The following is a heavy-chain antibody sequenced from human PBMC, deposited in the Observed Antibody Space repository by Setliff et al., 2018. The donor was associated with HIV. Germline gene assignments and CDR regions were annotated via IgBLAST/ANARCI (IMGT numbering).Heavy chain of an antibody. V-gene: IGHV1-2*02. CDR3: ARDYNHVFDI. D-gene: IGHD1-1*01. CDR2: INSASGGT. CDR1: GYTFTDNY. Sequence: ASVKVSCKASGYTFTDNYIHWVRQAPGQGLEWMAWINSASGGTNYAPNFQGRVTVTRDQSINTVYLEENGLKSDDPAVYYCARDYNHVFDIWGQGTMVTVSS. J-gene: IGHJ3*02.